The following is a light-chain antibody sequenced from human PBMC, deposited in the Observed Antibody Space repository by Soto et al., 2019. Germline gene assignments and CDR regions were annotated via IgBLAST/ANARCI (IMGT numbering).Light chain of an antibody. Sequence: QSVLTQPASVSGSPGQSITISCTGTSSDVGGYNYVSWYQQHPGKAPKLMIYEVSNRPSGVSNRFSGPKSGHTASQTISGLQAEDEADYYCSSYTSSSTSYVFGTGTKVTVL. CDR3: SSYTSSSTSYV. CDR1: SSDVGGYNY. J-gene: IGLJ1*01. V-gene: IGLV2-14*01. CDR2: EVS.